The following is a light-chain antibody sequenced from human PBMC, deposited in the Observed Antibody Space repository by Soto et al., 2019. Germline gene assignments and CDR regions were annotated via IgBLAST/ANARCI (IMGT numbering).Light chain of an antibody. CDR2: AAS. J-gene: IGKJ5*01. Sequence: EIVLTQSPGTLSLSPGERATLYCRASQSFSSRYLAWYQQKPGQAPRLLIYAASNRATGIPDRFSGSGSGTDFTLTISRLEPEDFAVYFCQQYGSSPITFGQGTRLEIK. CDR3: QQYGSSPIT. CDR1: QSFSSRY. V-gene: IGKV3-20*01.